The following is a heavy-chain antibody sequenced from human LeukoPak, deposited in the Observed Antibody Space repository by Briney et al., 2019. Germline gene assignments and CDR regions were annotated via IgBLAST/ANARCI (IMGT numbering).Heavy chain of an antibody. CDR3: ARDPMVRGVNGY. CDR2: IYHSGST. V-gene: IGHV4-38-2*02. J-gene: IGHJ4*02. D-gene: IGHD3-10*01. Sequence: SETLSLTCIVSGYSISSGYYWGWIRQPPGKGLEWIGSIYHSGSTYYNPSLKSRVTISIDTSKNQFSLKLSSVTAADTAVYYCARDPMVRGVNGYWGQGTLVTVSA. CDR1: GYSISSGYY.